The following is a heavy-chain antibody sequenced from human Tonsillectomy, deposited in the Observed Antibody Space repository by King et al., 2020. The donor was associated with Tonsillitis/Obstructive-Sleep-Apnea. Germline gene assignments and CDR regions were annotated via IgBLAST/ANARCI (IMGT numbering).Heavy chain of an antibody. J-gene: IGHJ6*03. CDR1: GFTFSSYT. D-gene: IGHD3-16*01. CDR3: AKTDGGDYFYMDV. V-gene: IGHV3-23*04. CDR2: IRGTSRI. Sequence: EVQLVESGGGLVQPGGSLRLSCAASGFTFSSYTIAWVRQAPGKGLEGVSGIRGTSRIYYADPVKGRFTISRDNSKNTLFLQMNSLTAEDTAVYYCAKTDGGDYFYMDVWGKGTTVTVSS.